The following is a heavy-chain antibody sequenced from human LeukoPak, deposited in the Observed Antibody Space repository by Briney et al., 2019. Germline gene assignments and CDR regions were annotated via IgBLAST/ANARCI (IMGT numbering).Heavy chain of an antibody. V-gene: IGHV5-51*01. CDR2: IYPGDSDT. D-gene: IGHD3-10*01. CDR3: ARGVEPWSLGMDV. Sequence: GESLKISCKGSGYSFTSYWIGWVRQMPGKGLEWRGIIYPGDSDTRYSPSFQGQVTISADKSISTAYLQWSSLKASDTAMYYCARGVEPWSLGMDVWGQGTTVTVSS. CDR1: GYSFTSYW. J-gene: IGHJ6*02.